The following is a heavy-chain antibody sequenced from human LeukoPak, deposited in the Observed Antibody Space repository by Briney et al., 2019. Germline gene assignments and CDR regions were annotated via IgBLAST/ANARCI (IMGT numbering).Heavy chain of an antibody. CDR3: ARGVRAKCWFDP. J-gene: IGHJ5*02. CDR2: INPNSGGT. Sequence: RASVKVSCKASGYTFTSYGISWVRQAPGQGLEWMGWINPNSGGTNYAQKFQGWVTMTRDTSISTAYMELSRLRSDDTAVYYCARGVRAKCWFDPWGQGTLVTVSS. CDR1: GYTFTSYG. V-gene: IGHV1-2*04.